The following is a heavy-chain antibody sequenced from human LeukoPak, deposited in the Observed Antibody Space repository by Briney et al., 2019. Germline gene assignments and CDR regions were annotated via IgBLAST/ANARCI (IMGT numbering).Heavy chain of an antibody. V-gene: IGHV3-74*01. CDR3: ARVFKPRPGIAPGGFFDAFDI. CDR2: INSDGSST. Sequence: GGSLRLSCAASGFTFSSYWMHWVRQAPGKGLVWVSRINSDGSSTSYADSVKGRFTISRDNAKNTLYLQMNSLRAEDTAVYYCARVFKPRPGIAPGGFFDAFDIWGQGTMVTVSS. D-gene: IGHD6-25*01. CDR1: GFTFSSYW. J-gene: IGHJ3*02.